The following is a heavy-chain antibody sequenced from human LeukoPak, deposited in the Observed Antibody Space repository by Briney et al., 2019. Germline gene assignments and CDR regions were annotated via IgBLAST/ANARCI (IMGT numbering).Heavy chain of an antibody. V-gene: IGHV4-34*01. D-gene: IGHD3-22*01. J-gene: IGHJ4*02. Sequence: LETLSLTCAVYGGSFSGYYWSWIRQPPGKGLEWIGEINHSGSTNYNPSLKSRVTISVDTSKNQFSLKLSSVTAADTAVYYCARGHLSYYYDSSGPGFDYWGQGTLVTVSS. CDR1: GGSFSGYY. CDR3: ARGHLSYYYDSSGPGFDY. CDR2: INHSGST.